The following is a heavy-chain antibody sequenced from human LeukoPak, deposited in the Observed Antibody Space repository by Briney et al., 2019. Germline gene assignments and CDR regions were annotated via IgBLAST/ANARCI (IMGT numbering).Heavy chain of an antibody. CDR1: GYTFTSYG. CDR2: IIPILGIA. D-gene: IGHD6-25*01. Sequence: SVKVSCKASGYTFTSYGISWVRQAPGQGLEWMGRIIPILGIANYAQKFQGRVTITAGKSTSTAYMELSSLRSEDTAVYYCARDPPAYSSGLDHDYWGQGTLVTVSS. V-gene: IGHV1-69*04. J-gene: IGHJ4*02. CDR3: ARDPPAYSSGLDHDY.